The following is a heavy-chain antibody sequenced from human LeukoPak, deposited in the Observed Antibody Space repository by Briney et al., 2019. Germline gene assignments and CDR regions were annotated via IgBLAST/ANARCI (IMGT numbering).Heavy chain of an antibody. CDR1: GGSFSGYY. V-gene: IGHV4-34*01. Sequence: ASETLSLTCAVYGGSFSGYYWSWIRQPPGKGLEWIGEINHSGSTNYNPSLKSRVTISVDASKNQFSLKLSSVTAADTAVYYCAREWARYYYGMDVWGQGTTVTVSS. CDR3: AREWARYYYGMDV. CDR2: INHSGST. D-gene: IGHD1-26*01. J-gene: IGHJ6*02.